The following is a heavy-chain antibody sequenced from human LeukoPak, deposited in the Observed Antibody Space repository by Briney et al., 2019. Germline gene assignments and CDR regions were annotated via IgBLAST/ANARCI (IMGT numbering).Heavy chain of an antibody. CDR3: ARISGTLPAEYFQH. J-gene: IGHJ1*01. V-gene: IGHV2-26*01. D-gene: IGHD1-26*01. CDR1: GFSLSNAGMG. Sequence: SGPTLVKPTETLALTCTVSGFSLSNAGMGVSWIRQPPGQALEWLAHIFSNDEKSYSTSLKSRLTISKDTSKSQVVLTMTNMDPVDTATYYCARISGTLPAEYFQHWGQGTLVTVSS. CDR2: IFSNDEK.